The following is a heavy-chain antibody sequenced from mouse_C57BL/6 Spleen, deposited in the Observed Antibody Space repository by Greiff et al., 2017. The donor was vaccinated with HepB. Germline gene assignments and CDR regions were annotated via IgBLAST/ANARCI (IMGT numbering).Heavy chain of an antibody. CDR2: IYPGDGDT. V-gene: IGHV1-82*01. CDR1: GYAFSSSW. Sequence: QVQLKESGPELVKPGASVKISCKASGYAFSSSWMNWVKQRPGKGLEWIGRIYPGDGDTNYNGKFKGKATLTADKSSSTAYMQLSSLTSEDSAVYFCARCDYDLDYWGQGTTLTVSS. J-gene: IGHJ2*01. D-gene: IGHD2-4*01. CDR3: ARCDYDLDY.